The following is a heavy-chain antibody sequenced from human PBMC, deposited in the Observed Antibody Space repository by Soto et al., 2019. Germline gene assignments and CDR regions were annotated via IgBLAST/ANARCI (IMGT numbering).Heavy chain of an antibody. CDR2: IFSNDEK. Sequence: QVTLKESGPVLVKPTETLTLTCTVSGFSLSNARMGVSWIRQPPGKALEWLAHIFSNDEKSYSTSLKSWLTISKDTSKSQVVLTMTNMDPVDTATYYCARSTFSVLGSWFDPWGQGTLVTVSS. D-gene: IGHD1-26*01. V-gene: IGHV2-26*01. J-gene: IGHJ5*02. CDR1: GFSLSNARMG. CDR3: ARSTFSVLGSWFDP.